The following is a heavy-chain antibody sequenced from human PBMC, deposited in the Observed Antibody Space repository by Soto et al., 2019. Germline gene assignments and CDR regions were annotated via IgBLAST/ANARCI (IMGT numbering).Heavy chain of an antibody. D-gene: IGHD2-2*02. V-gene: IGHV4-30-2*01. CDR3: ASVTRTCISTSCYRYYYGMDV. CDR2: IYHSGST. CDR1: GGSISSGGHS. J-gene: IGHJ6*02. Sequence: SETLSLTCAVSGGSISSGGHSWSWIRQPPGKGLEWIGYIYHSGSTYYNPSLKSRVTISVDRSKNQFSLKLSSVTAADTAVYYCASVTRTCISTSCYRYYYGMDVWGQGTTVTVSS.